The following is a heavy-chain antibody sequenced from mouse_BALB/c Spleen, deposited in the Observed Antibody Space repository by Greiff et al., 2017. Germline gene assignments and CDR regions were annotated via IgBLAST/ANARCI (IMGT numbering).Heavy chain of an antibody. CDR1: GYTFTNYW. CDR2: IYPGGGYT. J-gene: IGHJ3*01. Sequence: VKLVESGAELVRPGTSVKMSCKAAGYTFTNYWIGWVKQRPGHGLEWIGDIYPGGGYTNYNEKFKGKATLTADTSSSTAYMQLSSLTSEDSAIYYCARSWDYGSRFAYWGQGTLVTVSA. D-gene: IGHD1-1*01. V-gene: IGHV1-63*02. CDR3: ARSWDYGSRFAY.